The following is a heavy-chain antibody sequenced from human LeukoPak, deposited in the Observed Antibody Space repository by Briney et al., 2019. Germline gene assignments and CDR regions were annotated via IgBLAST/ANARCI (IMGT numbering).Heavy chain of an antibody. J-gene: IGHJ4*02. CDR1: GDSISSANYY. V-gene: IGHV4-39*07. CDR2: IYFSGST. D-gene: IGHD2-2*01. CDR3: ARDSCSSTSCRKKFDN. Sequence: SETLSFTCTVSGDSISSANYYWGWVRQPPGKGLGWIGSIYFSGSTYYNPSLKSRVTISVETSKVQFSLKLSSVTAADTAVYYCARDSCSSTSCRKKFDNWGQGTLVTVSS.